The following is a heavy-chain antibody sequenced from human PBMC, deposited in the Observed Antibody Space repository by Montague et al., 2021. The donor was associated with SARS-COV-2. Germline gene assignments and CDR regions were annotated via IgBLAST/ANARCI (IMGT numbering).Heavy chain of an antibody. J-gene: IGHJ6*02. Sequence: SETLSLTCTVAGGSIGSYYWSWIRQPPGKGLEWIGYINYSGSTNYNPSLKSRVTISVDTSKNQFSLILSSVTAADTAVYYCARNLVVHYWYGMDVWGQGTTVTVSS. CDR1: GGSIGSYY. CDR3: ARNLVVHYWYGMDV. V-gene: IGHV4-59*01. CDR2: INYSGST. D-gene: IGHD2-15*01.